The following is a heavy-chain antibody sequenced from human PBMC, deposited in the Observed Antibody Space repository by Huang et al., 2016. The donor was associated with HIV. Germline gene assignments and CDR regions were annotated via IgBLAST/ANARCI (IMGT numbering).Heavy chain of an antibody. J-gene: IGHJ5*02. V-gene: IGHV1-69*13. CDR3: ARTAYSYGFRQGYNWFDP. Sequence: QVLLVQSGAEVRKPGSSVKVSCTAFGGTFSSYAISWVRQDPGQGLEGMGGIIPIFGTANYTQKFQGRVTITVDESTNTGYMEWTRLTSEDTAVYYCARTAYSYGFRQGYNWFDPWGQGTPVTVSS. CDR2: IIPIFGTA. CDR1: GGTFSSYA. D-gene: IGHD5-18*01.